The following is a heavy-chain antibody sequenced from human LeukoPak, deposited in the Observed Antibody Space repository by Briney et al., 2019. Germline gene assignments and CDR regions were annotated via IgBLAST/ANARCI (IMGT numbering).Heavy chain of an antibody. V-gene: IGHV3-7*01. CDR2: IKQDGSEK. Sequence: GGSLRLSCAASGFTFSSYWMSWVRQAPGKGLEWVANIKQDGSEKYYVDSVKGRFTISRDNAKNSLYLQMNSLRAEDTTVYYCARDTTYYYDSSGCGAWGQGTLVTVSS. J-gene: IGHJ5*02. CDR1: GFTFSSYW. D-gene: IGHD3-22*01. CDR3: ARDTTYYYDSSGCGA.